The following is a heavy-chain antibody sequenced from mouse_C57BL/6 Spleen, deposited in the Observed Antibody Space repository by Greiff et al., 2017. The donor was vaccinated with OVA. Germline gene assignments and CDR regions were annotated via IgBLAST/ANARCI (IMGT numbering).Heavy chain of an antibody. CDR2: IYPGDGDT. CDR1: GYAFSSSW. D-gene: IGHD2-4*01. J-gene: IGHJ2*01. V-gene: IGHV1-82*01. Sequence: VQLQQSGPELVKPGASVKISCKASGYAFSSSWMNWVKQRPGKGLEWIGRIYPGDGDTNYNGKFKGKATLTADKSSSTAYMQLSSLTSEDSAVYFCARDYDYGSGYWGQGTTLTVSS. CDR3: ARDYDYGSGY.